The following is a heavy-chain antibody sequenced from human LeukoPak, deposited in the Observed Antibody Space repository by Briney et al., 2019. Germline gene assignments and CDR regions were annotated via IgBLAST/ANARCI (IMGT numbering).Heavy chain of an antibody. CDR1: GGSISSYY. D-gene: IGHD5-24*01. J-gene: IGHJ4*02. Sequence: PSETLSLTCTVSGGSISSYYWSWIRQPPGKALEWIGYIYYTGSTNYNPSLKSRVTMSVDRSKNQFSLKLSSVTAADTAVYYCARAPPPYTRSGPRWLQFGYFDYWGQGTLVTVSS. CDR2: IYYTGST. V-gene: IGHV4-59*12. CDR3: ARAPPPYTRSGPRWLQFGYFDY.